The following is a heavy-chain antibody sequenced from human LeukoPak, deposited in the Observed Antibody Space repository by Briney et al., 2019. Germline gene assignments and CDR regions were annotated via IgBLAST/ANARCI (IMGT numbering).Heavy chain of an antibody. D-gene: IGHD6-19*01. CDR3: ARELMGSYWYGIDY. Sequence: ASVKVSCKASGYTFTDHYMHWVRQAPGQGLEWMGRINPNSGATTYSQMFQGWVTMTSDTSISTTYMELNRLRSDNTAVFYCARELMGSYWYGIDYWGQGTLVNVSS. V-gene: IGHV1-2*04. CDR1: GYTFTDHY. J-gene: IGHJ4*02. CDR2: INPNSGAT.